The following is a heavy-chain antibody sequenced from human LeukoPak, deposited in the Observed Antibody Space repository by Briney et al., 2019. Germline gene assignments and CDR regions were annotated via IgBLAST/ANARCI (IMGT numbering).Heavy chain of an antibody. D-gene: IGHD6-19*01. CDR3: AIIDVGWSGGDYYYMDV. V-gene: IGHV1-2*02. J-gene: IGHJ6*03. CDR2: INPNSGGT. Sequence: ASVKVSCKASGYTDYFIHWVRQAPGQGLEWMGWINPNSGGTNYAQKFRNKITMTRDTSITTVYMELSRLRSDDTAVYFCAIIDVGWSGGDYYYMDVWGKGTTVTVSS. CDR1: GYTDYF.